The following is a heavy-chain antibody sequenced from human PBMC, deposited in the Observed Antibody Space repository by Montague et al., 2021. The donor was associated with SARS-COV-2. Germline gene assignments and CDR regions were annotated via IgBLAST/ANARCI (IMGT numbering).Heavy chain of an antibody. V-gene: IGHV4-34*01. D-gene: IGHD6-19*01. CDR2: VSRSGST. J-gene: IGHJ6*02. Sequence: SETLSLTCSVYGGSFSGYYGSWIRQSPGKGLEWIGDVSRSGSTNYNPSLKSRVTISIDSSKNHFSLQLRSVTAADTAVYYCARCSIGWSILDVWGQGTTVTVSS. CDR1: GGSFSGYY. CDR3: ARCSIGWSILDV.